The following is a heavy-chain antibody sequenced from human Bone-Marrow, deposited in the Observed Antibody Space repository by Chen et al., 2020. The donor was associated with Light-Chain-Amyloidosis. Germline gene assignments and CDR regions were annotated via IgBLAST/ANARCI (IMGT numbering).Heavy chain of an antibody. Sequence: QVQLVESGGGVVQPGRSLRLYCAASGFISSSYGMHWVRLAPGKGLEWVALISYDGRNTYFADSVKGRFTISRDNSNNTVSLQMNSLRAEDAAVYYCAKEGQAGTTWFYYYMDVWGKGTTVTVSS. D-gene: IGHD1-7*01. J-gene: IGHJ6*03. CDR1: GFISSSYG. V-gene: IGHV3-30*18. CDR3: AKEGQAGTTWFYYYMDV. CDR2: ISYDGRNT.